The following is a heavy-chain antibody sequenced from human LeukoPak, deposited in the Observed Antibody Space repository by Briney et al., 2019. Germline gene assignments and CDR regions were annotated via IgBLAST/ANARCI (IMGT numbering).Heavy chain of an antibody. Sequence: PGGSLRLSCAASGFTFSDYYMSWVRQAPGKGLEWVSAISGSGGSTYYADSVKGRFTISRDNSKNTLYLQMNSLRAEDTAVYYCAKDQGSYCSSTSCYPDYWGQGTLVTVSS. J-gene: IGHJ4*02. CDR1: GFTFSDYY. D-gene: IGHD2-2*01. CDR3: AKDQGSYCSSTSCYPDY. CDR2: ISGSGGST. V-gene: IGHV3-23*01.